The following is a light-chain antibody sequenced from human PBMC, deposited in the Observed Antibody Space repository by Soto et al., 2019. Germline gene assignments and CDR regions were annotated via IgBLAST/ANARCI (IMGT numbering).Light chain of an antibody. CDR1: QSVSSY. CDR2: DAS. CDR3: QQRSNWPLLT. J-gene: IGKJ4*01. V-gene: IGKV3-11*01. Sequence: EIVLTQSPATLSLSPGERATLSCRASQSVSSYLAWYQQKPGQAPRLLIYDASNRATGIPARFSGSGSETDFSLTISSLEPDDFAVYYCQQRSNWPLLTFGGGTKVEIK.